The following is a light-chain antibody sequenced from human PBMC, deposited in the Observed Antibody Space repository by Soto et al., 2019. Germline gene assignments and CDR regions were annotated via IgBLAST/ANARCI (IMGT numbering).Light chain of an antibody. V-gene: IGLV2-23*02. CDR1: SSNVGSYKL. CDR3: CSYAGSYSYV. CDR2: DVT. J-gene: IGLJ1*01. Sequence: QSALTQPASVSGSPGQSITISCTGTSSNVGSYKLVSWYQQHPGKAPKLMIYDVTKRPSGVPDRFSASKSGNTASLTISGLQADDEADYYCCSYAGSYSYVFGTGTKVTVL.